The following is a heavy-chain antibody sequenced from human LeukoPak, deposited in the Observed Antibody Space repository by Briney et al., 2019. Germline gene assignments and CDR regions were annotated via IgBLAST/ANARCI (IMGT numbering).Heavy chain of an antibody. Sequence: ASVKVSCKASGYTFTSYGISWVRQAPGQGLEWMGWINPNSGGTNYAQKFQGRVTMTRDTSISTAYMELSRLRSDDTAVYYCARLEYCTNGVCYTIDYWGQGTLATVSS. CDR3: ARLEYCTNGVCYTIDY. CDR2: INPNSGGT. CDR1: GYTFTSYG. D-gene: IGHD2-8*01. J-gene: IGHJ4*02. V-gene: IGHV1-2*02.